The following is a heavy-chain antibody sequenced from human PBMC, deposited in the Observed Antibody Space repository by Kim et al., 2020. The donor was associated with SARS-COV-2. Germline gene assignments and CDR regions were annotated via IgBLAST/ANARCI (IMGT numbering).Heavy chain of an antibody. CDR2: INAGNGNT. V-gene: IGHV1-3*01. J-gene: IGHJ4*02. Sequence: ASVKVSCKASGYTFTSYAMHWVRQAPGQRLEWMGWINAGNGNTKYSQKFQGRVTITRDTSASTAYMELSSLRSEDTAVYYCARVGGYDFRFDYWGQGTLVTVSS. D-gene: IGHD5-12*01. CDR3: ARVGGYDFRFDY. CDR1: GYTFTSYA.